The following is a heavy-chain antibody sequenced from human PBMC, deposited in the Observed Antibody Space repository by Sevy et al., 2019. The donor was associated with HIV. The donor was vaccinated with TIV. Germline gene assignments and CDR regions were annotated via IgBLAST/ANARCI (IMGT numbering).Heavy chain of an antibody. CDR1: GGSISSYY. Sequence: SETLSLTCTVSGGSISSYYWSWIRQPPGKGLEWIGYIYYSGSTNYNPSLKSRVTISVDTSKNQFSLKLSSVTAADTAVYYRARLEYEPDYGGNWFDPWGQGTLVTVSS. V-gene: IGHV4-59*01. J-gene: IGHJ5*02. CDR2: IYYSGST. D-gene: IGHD4-17*01. CDR3: ARLEYEPDYGGNWFDP.